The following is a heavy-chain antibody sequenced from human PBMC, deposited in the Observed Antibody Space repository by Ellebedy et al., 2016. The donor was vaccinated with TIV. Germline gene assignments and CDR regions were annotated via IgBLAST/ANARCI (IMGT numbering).Heavy chain of an antibody. V-gene: IGHV4-61*08. D-gene: IGHD1-26*01. Sequence: SETLSLXCNVSGGSVGNGDYYWSWIRQPPGKGLEWIGYIYSSGSTFYNPSLKSRVTISEDTSKNQIVLKLTSVTAADTAIYYCAREPFPRTPGATDHWGQGTLVAVS. CDR2: IYSSGST. J-gene: IGHJ4*02. CDR1: GGSVGNGDYY. CDR3: AREPFPRTPGATDH.